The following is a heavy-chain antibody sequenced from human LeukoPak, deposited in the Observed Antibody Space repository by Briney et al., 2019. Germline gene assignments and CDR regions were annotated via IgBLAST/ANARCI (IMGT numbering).Heavy chain of an antibody. CDR3: ARMSSTSHRDFDY. CDR1: GYSFTSYW. CDR2: IYPGDSDT. D-gene: IGHD2-2*01. J-gene: IGHJ4*02. V-gene: IGHV5-51*01. Sequence: GESLRISCKGSGYSFTSYWIGWVRQMPGKGLEWMGIIYPGDSDTRYSPSFQGQVTISADKSISTAYLQWSSLKASDTAMYYCARMSSTSHRDFDYWGQGTLVTVSS.